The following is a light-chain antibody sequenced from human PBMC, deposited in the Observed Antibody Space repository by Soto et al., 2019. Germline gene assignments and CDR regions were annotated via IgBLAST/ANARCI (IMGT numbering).Light chain of an antibody. V-gene: IGKV3-20*01. Sequence: VMTKSPNTLSVSPVERAPLSCRVSQSVSIDLAWYQQTPGQAPRLLIYGASSRATGIPDRFSGSGSGTDFTLTISRVEPEDFAVYYCQQYYGSPGITFGQGTRLEI. CDR1: QSVSID. CDR3: QQYYGSPGIT. J-gene: IGKJ5*01. CDR2: GAS.